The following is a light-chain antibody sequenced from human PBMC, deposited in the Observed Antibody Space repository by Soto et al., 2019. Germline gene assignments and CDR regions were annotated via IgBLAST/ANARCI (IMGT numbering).Light chain of an antibody. CDR3: QQYGISPQT. CDR2: GAS. J-gene: IGKJ1*01. Sequence: EIGLTLSLGTLSLSHGERATLSCRVRQSVSSSYLAWYQQKPGQAPRLLIYGASSRATGIPDRFSGSGSGTDFTLTISRLEPEDFAVYYCQQYGISPQTFGQGTKVDIK. CDR1: QSVSSSY. V-gene: IGKV3-20*01.